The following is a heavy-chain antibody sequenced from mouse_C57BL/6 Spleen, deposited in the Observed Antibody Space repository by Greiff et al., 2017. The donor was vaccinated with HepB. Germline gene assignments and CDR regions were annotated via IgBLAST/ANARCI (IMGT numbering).Heavy chain of an antibody. CDR3: ARDREYFDV. J-gene: IGHJ1*03. CDR2: ISDGGSYT. V-gene: IGHV5-4*01. CDR1: GFTFSSYA. Sequence: EVKVVESGGGLVKPGGSLKLSCAASGFTFSSYAMSWVRQTPEKRLEWVATISDGGSYTYYPDNVKGRFTISRDNAKNNLYLQMSHLKSEDTAMYYCARDREYFDVWGTGTTVTVSS.